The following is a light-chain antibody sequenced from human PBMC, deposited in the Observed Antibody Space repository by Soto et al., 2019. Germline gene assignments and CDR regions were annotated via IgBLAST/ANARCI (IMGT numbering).Light chain of an antibody. J-gene: IGKJ1*01. CDR1: QSVSSY. CDR2: DAS. CDR3: QQRSNWPST. Sequence: EIVLTQSPATLSLSPGXRATLSCRASQSVSSYLAWYQQKPGQAPRLLIYDASNRATGIPARFSGSGSGTDFTLTISSLEPEDFAVYYCQQRSNWPSTFGQGTKVDIK. V-gene: IGKV3-11*01.